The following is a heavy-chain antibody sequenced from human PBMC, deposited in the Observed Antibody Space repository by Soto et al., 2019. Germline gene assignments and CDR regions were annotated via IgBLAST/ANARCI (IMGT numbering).Heavy chain of an antibody. CDR2: ISYDGSNK. D-gene: IGHD7-27*01. CDR3: ARDQTGEYRYYYYYGMDV. Sequence: QVQLVESGGGVVQPGRSLRLSCAASGFTFSSYAMHWVRQAPGKGLEWVAVISYDGSNKYYADSVKGRFTISRDNSKNTLYLQMNSLRAEDTAVYYCARDQTGEYRYYYYYGMDVWGQGTTVTVSS. CDR1: GFTFSSYA. V-gene: IGHV3-30-3*01. J-gene: IGHJ6*02.